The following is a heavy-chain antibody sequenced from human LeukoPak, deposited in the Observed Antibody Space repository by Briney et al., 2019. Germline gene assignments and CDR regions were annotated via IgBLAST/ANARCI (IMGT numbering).Heavy chain of an antibody. J-gene: IGHJ6*04. CDR3: ARIPGADFWSIMDV. V-gene: IGHV3-21*01. D-gene: IGHD3-3*01. CDR2: ISSSSSYI. Sequence: PGESLRLSCAVSGFTFSSYSMNWVRQAPGKGLEWVSSISSSSSYIYYADSVKGRFTISRDNAKNSLYLQMNSLRAEDTAVYYCARIPGADFWSIMDVWGKGTTVTVSS. CDR1: GFTFSSYS.